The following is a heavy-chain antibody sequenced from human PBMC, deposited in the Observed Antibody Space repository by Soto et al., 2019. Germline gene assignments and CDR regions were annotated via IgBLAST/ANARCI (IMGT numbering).Heavy chain of an antibody. D-gene: IGHD3-22*01. V-gene: IGHV3-53*01. J-gene: IGHJ4*02. Sequence: PGGSLRLSCAASGFTVSSNYMSWVRQAPGKGLEWVSVIYSGGSTYYTDSVKGRFTISRDNSKNTLYLQINSLRAEDTAVYYCARDQHDSSGYPYFDYWGQGTLVTVSS. CDR2: IYSGGST. CDR1: GFTVSSNY. CDR3: ARDQHDSSGYPYFDY.